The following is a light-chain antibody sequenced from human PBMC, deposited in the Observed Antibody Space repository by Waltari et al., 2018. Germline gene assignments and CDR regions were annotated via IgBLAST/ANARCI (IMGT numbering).Light chain of an antibody. CDR2: YDS. Sequence: SYVLTQPPSVSVAPGETARITCGGNNIGRKTVHWYQQKPGQTPVVVISYDSDRPSRIPERFSGSNSGNTATLTISRVEAGDEADYYCQVWDSSRDHGVFGTGTKVTVL. CDR1: NIGRKT. J-gene: IGLJ1*01. V-gene: IGLV3-21*04. CDR3: QVWDSSRDHGV.